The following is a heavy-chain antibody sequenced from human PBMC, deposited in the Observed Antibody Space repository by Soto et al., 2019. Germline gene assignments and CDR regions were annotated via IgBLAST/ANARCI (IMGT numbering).Heavy chain of an antibody. J-gene: IGHJ4*01. CDR1: GYTFTRYG. CDR2: IIPFNGNT. CDR3: ARGRKTFDY. V-gene: IGHV1-18*01. Sequence: GASVKVSCKASGYTFTRYGISWVRQAPGQGLEWMGWIIPFNGNTNYAQKFQGRVTMARDTSTNTASMELRSLRSDDTAIYYCARGRKTFDYWGQGALVTVSS.